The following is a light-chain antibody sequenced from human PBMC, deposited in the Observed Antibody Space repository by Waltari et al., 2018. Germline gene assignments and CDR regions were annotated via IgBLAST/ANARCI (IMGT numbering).Light chain of an antibody. Sequence: ENVLTQSPGTLSLSPGERATLSCRASQSIGNNYLAWYQQKPGQAPRLLIYAASIRATGIPDWFSGSGSGTDFTLTISRLEPEDFAVFYCHQYDRSPWTFGQGTKVEF. CDR3: HQYDRSPWT. CDR2: AAS. V-gene: IGKV3-20*01. J-gene: IGKJ1*01. CDR1: QSIGNNY.